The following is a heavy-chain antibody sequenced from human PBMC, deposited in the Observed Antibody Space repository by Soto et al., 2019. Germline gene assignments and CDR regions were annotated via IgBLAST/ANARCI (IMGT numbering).Heavy chain of an antibody. J-gene: IGHJ6*02. CDR2: IIPIFGTA. D-gene: IGHD2-15*01. CDR1: GGTFSSYA. Sequence: QVQLVQSGAEVKKPGSSVKVSCKASGGTFSSYAISWVRQAPGQGLEWMGGIIPIFGTANYAQKFQGRVTITADESTSTAYMDLSSLRSEDTAVYYCASGSCSGGSCYYYYYGMDVWGQGTTVTVSS. CDR3: ASGSCSGGSCYYYYYGMDV. V-gene: IGHV1-69*01.